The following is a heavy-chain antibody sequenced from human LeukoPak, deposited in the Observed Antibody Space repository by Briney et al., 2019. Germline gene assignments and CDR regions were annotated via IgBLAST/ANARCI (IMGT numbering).Heavy chain of an antibody. V-gene: IGHV4-39*07. CDR2: IYYSGST. J-gene: IGHJ4*02. D-gene: IGHD3-22*01. Sequence: PSETLSLTCTVSGGSISSSSYYWGWIRQPPGKGLEWIGSIYYSGSTYYNPSLKSRVTISVDTSKNQFSLKLSSVTAADTAVYYCARGRNYYDSSGGSDYWGQGTLVTVSS. CDR3: ARGRNYYDSSGGSDY. CDR1: GGSISSSSYY.